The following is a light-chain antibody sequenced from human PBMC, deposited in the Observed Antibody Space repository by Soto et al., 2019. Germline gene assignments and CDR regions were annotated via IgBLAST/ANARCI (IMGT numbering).Light chain of an antibody. V-gene: IGKV1-39*01. Sequence: DIQMTQSPSSLSASVGDRVTITCRASQSISSYLNWYQQKPGKAPKLLIYAASSLQSGVPSRFSGSGSGTDFTLTISSLQSEDFAVYHCQQYNTWPWTFGQGTKVDIK. J-gene: IGKJ1*01. CDR3: QQYNTWPWT. CDR1: QSISSY. CDR2: AAS.